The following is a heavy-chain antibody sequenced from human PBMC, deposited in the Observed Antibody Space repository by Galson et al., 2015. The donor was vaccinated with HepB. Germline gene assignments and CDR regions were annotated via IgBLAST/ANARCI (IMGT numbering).Heavy chain of an antibody. CDR1: GDSVSSDSDA. J-gene: IGHJ4*02. CDR3: ARGRAAAGVGYFDY. D-gene: IGHD6-13*01. CDR2: TYYRSKWYN. Sequence: CAISGDSVSSDSDAWNWIRQSPSRGLEWPGRTYYRSKWYNDYAVSVKSRITINPDTSKNQFSLQLNSVTPDDTAVYYCARGRAAAGVGYFDYWGQGTLVTVSS. V-gene: IGHV6-1*01.